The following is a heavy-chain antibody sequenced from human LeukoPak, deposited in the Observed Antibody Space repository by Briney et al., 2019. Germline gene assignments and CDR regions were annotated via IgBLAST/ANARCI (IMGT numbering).Heavy chain of an antibody. V-gene: IGHV3-13*01. CDR1: GFTISRYD. CDR2: LSTTGDT. J-gene: IGHJ5*02. CDR3: TRGGCGRTSCYGDSRLDP. Sequence: TGGSLRLSCAASGFTISRYDIHWVRQATGKGLEWVSFLSTTGDTYYQDSMKGRFTISRDTVRNSVYLQMNSLRADDTAVYYCTRGGCGRTSCYGDSRLDPWGQGTLVTVSS. D-gene: IGHD2-2*01.